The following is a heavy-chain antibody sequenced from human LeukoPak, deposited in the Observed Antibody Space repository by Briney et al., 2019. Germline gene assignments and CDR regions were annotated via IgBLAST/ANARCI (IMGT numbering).Heavy chain of an antibody. Sequence: HGAFLQISFKGSGYRFPSYWIAWVLQMPGKSLEWMGIIYPGESDTRYSPSLQGQVTISVDKSISTAYLQWSSLKASDTAMYYCARLPGYSSLVDYWGQGTMVTVSS. CDR1: GYRFPSYW. CDR2: IYPGESDT. CDR3: ARLPGYSSLVDY. D-gene: IGHD6-19*01. J-gene: IGHJ4*02. V-gene: IGHV5-51*01.